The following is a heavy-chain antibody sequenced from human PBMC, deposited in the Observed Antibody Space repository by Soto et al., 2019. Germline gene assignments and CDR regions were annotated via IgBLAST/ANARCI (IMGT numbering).Heavy chain of an antibody. CDR3: AKDLLRPGRAYGMDV. Sequence: QVQLVESGGGVVQPGRSLRLSCAASGFTFSTYGMHWVRQAPGKGLEWVAGISYDGSNKNYADSVKGRFTISRDNSKNTLYLKMNSLRPEDTAVYYCAKDLLRPGRAYGMDVWGQGTTVTVSS. CDR1: GFTFSTYG. J-gene: IGHJ6*02. V-gene: IGHV3-30*18. D-gene: IGHD6-25*01. CDR2: ISYDGSNK.